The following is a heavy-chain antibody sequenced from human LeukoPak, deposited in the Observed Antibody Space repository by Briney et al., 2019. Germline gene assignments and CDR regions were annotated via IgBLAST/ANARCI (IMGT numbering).Heavy chain of an antibody. J-gene: IGHJ5*02. CDR3: ARDRDRYYDFWSGYLAVSWFDP. V-gene: IGHV1-18*01. CDR1: GYTFTSYG. Sequence: ASVKVSCKASGYTFTSYGISWVRQAPGQGLEWMGWISAYNGNTNYVQKLQGRVTMTTDTSTSTAYMELRSLRSDDTAVYYCARDRDRYYDFWSGYLAVSWFDPWGQGTLVTVSS. D-gene: IGHD3-3*01. CDR2: ISAYNGNT.